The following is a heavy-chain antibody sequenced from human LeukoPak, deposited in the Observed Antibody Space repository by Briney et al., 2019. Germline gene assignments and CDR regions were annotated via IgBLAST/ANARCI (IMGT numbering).Heavy chain of an antibody. D-gene: IGHD3-3*01. V-gene: IGHV3-30*02. CDR3: AKAYDFWSGWLDY. Sequence: GGSLRLSCAASGFTFSSYGMHWVRQAPGKGLEWVAVIWYGGSNKYYADSVKGRFTISRDNSKNTLYLQMNSLRAEDTAVYYCAKAYDFWSGWLDYWGQGTLVTVSS. CDR2: IWYGGSNK. J-gene: IGHJ4*02. CDR1: GFTFSSYG.